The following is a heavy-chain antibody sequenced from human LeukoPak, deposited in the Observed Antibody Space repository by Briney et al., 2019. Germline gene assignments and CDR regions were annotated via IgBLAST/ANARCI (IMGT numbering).Heavy chain of an antibody. D-gene: IGHD6-13*01. CDR1: GFTFSSYS. V-gene: IGHV3-21*01. CDR2: ISSSSSYI. J-gene: IGHJ4*02. Sequence: SGGSLRLSCAASGFTFSSYSMNWVRQAPGKGLEWVSSISSSSSYIYYADSVKGRFTISRDNAKNSLYLQMNSLRAEDTAVYYCARDRGYSSSIDYWGQGTLVTVSS. CDR3: ARDRGYSSSIDY.